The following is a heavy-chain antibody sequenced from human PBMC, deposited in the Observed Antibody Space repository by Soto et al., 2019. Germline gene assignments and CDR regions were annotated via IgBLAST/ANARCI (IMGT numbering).Heavy chain of an antibody. J-gene: IGHJ4*02. CDR3: AKRIHGVCSSTSCYFDN. CDR2: ISATGGST. Sequence: EVQLLESGGGLVQPGGSLRLSCAASGITFSSYAMSWVRQAPGKGLEWVSLISATGGSTYYADSVKGRFTISRDNSKNTLYLQMNSLRAEDTAVYYCAKRIHGVCSSTSCYFDNWGQGTLVTVSS. CDR1: GITFSSYA. D-gene: IGHD2-2*01. V-gene: IGHV3-23*01.